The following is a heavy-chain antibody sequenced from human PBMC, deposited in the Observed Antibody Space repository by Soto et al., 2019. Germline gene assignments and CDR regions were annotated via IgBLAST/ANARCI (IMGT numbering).Heavy chain of an antibody. CDR3: ARDRLRGYDSSGFYS. J-gene: IGHJ4*02. CDR2: ISPYNGDT. V-gene: IGHV1-18*01. Sequence: ASVKVSCKASGYSFSNYGISWVREAPGQGLEWMGWISPYNGDTDYPQKFEDRVTMTTATSTNTVYLELRSLRSDDTAIYYCARDRLRGYDSSGFYSWGQGTMVTVSS. D-gene: IGHD3-22*01. CDR1: GYSFSNYG.